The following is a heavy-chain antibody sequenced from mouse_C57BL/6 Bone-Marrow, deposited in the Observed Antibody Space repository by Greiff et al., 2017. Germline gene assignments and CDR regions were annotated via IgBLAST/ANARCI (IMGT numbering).Heavy chain of an antibody. CDR2: ISDGGSYT. CDR1: GFTFSSYA. J-gene: IGHJ3*01. V-gene: IGHV5-4*01. CDR3: ARGLYGSSCQFAY. D-gene: IGHD1-1*01. Sequence: EVQLMESGGGLVKPGGSLKLSCAASGFTFSSYAMSWVRQTPEKRLEWVATISDGGSYTYYPDNVKGRFTISRDNDKNNLYLQMSHLKSEDTAMYYCARGLYGSSCQFAYWGQGTLVTVSA.